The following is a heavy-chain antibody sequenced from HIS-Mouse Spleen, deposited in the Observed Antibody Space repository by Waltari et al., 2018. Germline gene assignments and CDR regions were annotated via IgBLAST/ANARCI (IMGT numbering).Heavy chain of an antibody. CDR2: INHSGST. CDR3: ARGKAARGRWFDP. CDR1: GGSFSGYY. J-gene: IGHJ5*02. V-gene: IGHV4-34*01. D-gene: IGHD6-6*01. Sequence: QVQLQQWGAGLLKPSETLSLTCAVYGGSFSGYYWSWIRQPPGKGLEWIGEINHSGSTNYNPSLKSRVTISVDTSKNQFSLKLSSVTAADTAVYYCARGKAARGRWFDPWGQGTLVTVSS.